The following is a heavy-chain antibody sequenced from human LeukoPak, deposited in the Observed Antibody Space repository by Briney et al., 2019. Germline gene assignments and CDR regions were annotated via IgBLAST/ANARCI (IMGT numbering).Heavy chain of an antibody. J-gene: IGHJ4*02. Sequence: PGGSLRLSCAASGFTFSSYAMSWVRQAPGKGLEWVSAISGSGGSTDYADSVKGRLTISRDNSKNTLNLQMSSLRTEDTAVYYCAKDSYSSSWYYFDSWGQGTLVTVSS. CDR2: ISGSGGST. CDR3: AKDSYSSSWYYFDS. D-gene: IGHD6-13*01. CDR1: GFTFSSYA. V-gene: IGHV3-23*01.